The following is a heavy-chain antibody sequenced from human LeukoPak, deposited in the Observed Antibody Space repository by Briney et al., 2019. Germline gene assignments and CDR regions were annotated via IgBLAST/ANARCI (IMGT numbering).Heavy chain of an antibody. D-gene: IGHD6-13*01. CDR2: IYWDDDK. CDR1: GFSLSTSGVG. CDR3: AHRTDSSSWTGDYFDY. V-gene: IGHV2-5*02. Sequence: SGPTLVKLTQILMLTCTFSGFSLSTSGVGVGWIRQPPGKALEWLALIYWDDDKRYSPSLKSRLTITKDTSKNQVVLTMTNMDPVDTTTYYCAHRTDSSSWTGDYFDYWGQGTLVTVSS. J-gene: IGHJ4*02.